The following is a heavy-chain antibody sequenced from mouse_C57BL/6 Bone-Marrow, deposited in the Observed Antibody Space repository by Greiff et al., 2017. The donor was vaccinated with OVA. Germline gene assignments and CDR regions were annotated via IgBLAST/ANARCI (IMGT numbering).Heavy chain of an antibody. Sequence: QVQLQQSGAELVKPGASVKMSCKASGYTFTSYWITWVKQRPGQGLEWIGDIYPGSGSTNYNEKFKSKATLTVDTSSSTAYMQLSSLTSEDSAVYYCARDYYDYDYFDYWGQGTTLTVSS. CDR3: ARDYYDYDYFDY. CDR2: IYPGSGST. CDR1: GYTFTSYW. V-gene: IGHV1-55*01. J-gene: IGHJ2*01. D-gene: IGHD2-4*01.